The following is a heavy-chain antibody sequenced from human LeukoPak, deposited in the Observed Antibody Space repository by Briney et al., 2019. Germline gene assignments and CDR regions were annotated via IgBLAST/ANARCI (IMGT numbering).Heavy chain of an antibody. D-gene: IGHD3-10*01. CDR1: GFTFSSYA. Sequence: PGGSLRLSCAASGFTFSSYAMHWVRQAPGKGLEWVAVISYDGSNKYYADSVKGRFTISRDNSKNTLYLQMNSLRAEDTAVYYCASSITMVRGTSSGQGTLVTVSS. CDR2: ISYDGSNK. J-gene: IGHJ5*02. CDR3: ASSITMVRGTS. V-gene: IGHV3-30-3*01.